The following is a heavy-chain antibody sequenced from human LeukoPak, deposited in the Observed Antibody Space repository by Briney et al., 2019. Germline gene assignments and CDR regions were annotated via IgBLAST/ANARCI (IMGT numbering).Heavy chain of an antibody. V-gene: IGHV1-18*01. Sequence: ASVKVSCKASGYAFTSYGISWVRQAPGQGLEWMGWISAYNGNTNYAQNVQGRVTMTKDTSTSTVYMELRSLRSEDTAVYYCARRYIGKIFGVVDAFDIWGQGTMVTVSS. CDR3: ARRYIGKIFGVVDAFDI. CDR1: GYAFTSYG. D-gene: IGHD3-3*01. CDR2: ISAYNGNT. J-gene: IGHJ3*02.